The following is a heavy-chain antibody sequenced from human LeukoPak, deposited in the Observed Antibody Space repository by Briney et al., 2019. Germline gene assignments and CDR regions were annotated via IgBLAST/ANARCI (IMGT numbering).Heavy chain of an antibody. D-gene: IGHD3-22*01. J-gene: IGHJ3*01. V-gene: IGHV3-7*01. CDR3: ARDLLYTDSVFDV. CDR2: IRQDGNEE. Sequence: PGGSLRLSCAASGFTFTNHWMSWVRQAPGKGLEWVANIRQDGNEEYFVGSVKGRFAISRDNAKNSLYLQMNSLRAEDTAVYYCARDLLYTDSVFDVWGQGTMVTVSS. CDR1: GFTFTNHW.